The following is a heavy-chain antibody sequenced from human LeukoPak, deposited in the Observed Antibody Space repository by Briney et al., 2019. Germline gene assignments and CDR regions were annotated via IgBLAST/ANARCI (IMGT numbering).Heavy chain of an antibody. D-gene: IGHD2-2*01. Sequence: ASVKVSCKVSGYTTTELSMHWARQAPGKGLEWMGGFDPEDGETIYAQKFQGRVTMTEDTSTDTAYMELSSLRSEDTAVYYCATGYQLLPYNWFDPWGQGTLVTVSS. CDR2: FDPEDGET. V-gene: IGHV1-24*01. CDR3: ATGYQLLPYNWFDP. CDR1: GYTTTELS. J-gene: IGHJ5*02.